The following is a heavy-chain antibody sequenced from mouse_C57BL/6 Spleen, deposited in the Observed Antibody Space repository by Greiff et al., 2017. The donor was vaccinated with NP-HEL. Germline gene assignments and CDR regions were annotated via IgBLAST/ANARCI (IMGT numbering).Heavy chain of an antibody. V-gene: IGHV3-1*01. J-gene: IGHJ3*01. Sequence: EVKLVESGPGMVKPSQSLSLTCTVTGYSITSGYDWHWIRHFPGNKLEWMGYISYSGSTNYNPSLKSRISITHDTSKNHFFLKLNSVTTEDTATYYCASGGLLAWFAYWGQGTLVTVSA. D-gene: IGHD1-1*01. CDR1: GYSITSGYD. CDR3: ASGGLLAWFAY. CDR2: ISYSGST.